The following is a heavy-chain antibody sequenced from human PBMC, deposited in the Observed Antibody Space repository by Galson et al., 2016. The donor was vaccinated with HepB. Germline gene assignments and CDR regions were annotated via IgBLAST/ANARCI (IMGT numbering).Heavy chain of an antibody. CDR2: INSKTDGGTI. D-gene: IGHD1-26*01. V-gene: IGHV3-15*07. CDR1: GFIFSKAW. J-gene: IGHJ4*02. Sequence: SLRLSCAVSGFIFSKAWMNWIRQAPGKGLEWVGRINSKTDGGTIEYAAPGKGRFTISRDDSKNTLYLQMNSLRAEDTAVYDCAKGGGELLNPIDYWGQGTLVTVSS. CDR3: AKGGGELLNPIDY.